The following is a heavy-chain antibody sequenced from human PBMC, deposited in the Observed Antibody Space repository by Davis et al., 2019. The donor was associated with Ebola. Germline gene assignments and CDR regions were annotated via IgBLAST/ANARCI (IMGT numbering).Heavy chain of an antibody. CDR3: ARGKDGTLIPAAILFAFDP. D-gene: IGHD2-2*01. CDR2: LIPILGTP. J-gene: IGHJ5*02. CDR1: GGSFSSNG. V-gene: IGHV1-69*11. Sequence: SVKVSCKASGGSFSSNGVGWVRQAPGQGLEWMGRLIPILGTPDYAQKFQGRLTITADESTSTAYMELSRLNFDDTAVYYGARGKDGTLIPAAILFAFDPWGQGTLVTVSS.